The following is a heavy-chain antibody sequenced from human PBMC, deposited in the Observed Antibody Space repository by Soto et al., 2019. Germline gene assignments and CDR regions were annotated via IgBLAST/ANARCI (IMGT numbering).Heavy chain of an antibody. CDR1: GFTFRSFT. D-gene: IGHD6-13*01. CDR2: ISSNSAYI. Sequence: EVQLVESGGGLVKPGGSLRLSCAASGFTFRSFTMNWVRQAPGKGLAWVSTISSNSAYIYYTDALRGRFTISRDNAKNSLHLQMNSLRAEDTAVYYCTRDASRDSSARGWFEPWGPGTLVTVSS. V-gene: IGHV3-21*02. CDR3: TRDASRDSSARGWFEP. J-gene: IGHJ5*02.